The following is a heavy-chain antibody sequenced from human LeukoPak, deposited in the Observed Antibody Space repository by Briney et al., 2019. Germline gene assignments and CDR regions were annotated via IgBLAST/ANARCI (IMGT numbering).Heavy chain of an antibody. J-gene: IGHJ4*02. V-gene: IGHV3-23*01. CDR1: GFTFFIYG. Sequence: GGSLRLSCAASGFTFFIYGMTWVRQAPGKGLEWASTISGTGDNTYYADSVKGRFTISRDNSKNMLFLQMNSLRAEDTAVYYCARGGAGVYFFDYWGQGILVTVSS. D-gene: IGHD6-13*01. CDR2: ISGTGDNT. CDR3: ARGGAGVYFFDY.